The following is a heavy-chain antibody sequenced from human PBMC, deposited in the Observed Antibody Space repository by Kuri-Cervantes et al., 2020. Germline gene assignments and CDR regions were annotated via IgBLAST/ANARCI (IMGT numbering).Heavy chain of an antibody. V-gene: IGHV3-30-3*01. CDR2: ISYDGSNK. CDR1: GFTFSSYA. J-gene: IGHJ3*02. D-gene: IGHD1-26*01. Sequence: LSLTCAASGFTFSSYAMHWVRQAPGKGLEWVAVISYDGSNKYYADSVKGRFTISRDNSKNTLYLQMDSLRAEDTAVYYCAKDSSWELLAGAFDIWGQGTMVTVSS. CDR3: AKDSSWELLAGAFDI.